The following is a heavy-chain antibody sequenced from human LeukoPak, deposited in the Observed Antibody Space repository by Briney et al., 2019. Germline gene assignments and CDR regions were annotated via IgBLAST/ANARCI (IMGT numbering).Heavy chain of an antibody. CDR3: AKTDNKYDSRLLFN. Sequence: ASVKVSCKASGYIFTDYYIHWVRQAPGQGLEWMGWINPHSGGTNYARLFHGRVSMTRDTSITTAYMELSRLRSDDTAMYYCAKTDNKYDSRLLFNWGQGTQIIVSS. J-gene: IGHJ1*01. D-gene: IGHD3-22*01. CDR2: INPHSGGT. CDR1: GYIFTDYY. V-gene: IGHV1-2*02.